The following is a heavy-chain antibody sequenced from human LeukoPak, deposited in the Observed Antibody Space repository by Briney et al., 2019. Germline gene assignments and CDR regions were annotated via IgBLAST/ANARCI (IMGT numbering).Heavy chain of an antibody. J-gene: IGHJ4*02. D-gene: IGHD1-1*01. Sequence: PGGSLRLSCAASGFTFSRYTMSWVRQAPGKGLEWVSAISGSGGSTYYADSVKGRFTISRDNSKTTLYLQMNGLRAEDTAVYYCAKEEEKGAVPEHNHDYWGQGTLVTVAS. CDR3: AKEEEKGAVPEHNHDY. CDR2: ISGSGGST. CDR1: GFTFSRYT. V-gene: IGHV3-23*01.